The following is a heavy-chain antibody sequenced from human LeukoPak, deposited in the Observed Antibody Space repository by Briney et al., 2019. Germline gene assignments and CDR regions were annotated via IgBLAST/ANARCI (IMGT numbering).Heavy chain of an antibody. V-gene: IGHV4-4*07. D-gene: IGHD4-17*01. Sequence: SQTLSLTCTVSGGSISSYYWSWIRQPAGKGLEWIGRIYTSGSTNYNPSLKSRVTMSVDTSKNQFSLKLSSVTAADTAVYYCASARPTTVTSSTFFDYWGRGTLVTVSS. CDR1: GGSISSYY. CDR2: IYTSGST. J-gene: IGHJ4*02. CDR3: ASARPTTVTSSTFFDY.